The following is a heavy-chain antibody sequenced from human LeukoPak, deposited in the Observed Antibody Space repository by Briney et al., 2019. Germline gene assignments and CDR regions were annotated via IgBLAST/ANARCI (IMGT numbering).Heavy chain of an antibody. CDR1: GFPLSNYW. Sequence: GGSLRLSCAASGFPLSNYWMHWVRQTPGKGLEWVAVISYGGSNKYYADSVKGRFTISRDNSKNTLYLQMNSLRAEDTAVYYCARDFRVAAKDYWGQGTLVTVSS. CDR3: ARDFRVAAKDY. J-gene: IGHJ4*02. D-gene: IGHD2-15*01. V-gene: IGHV3-30-3*01. CDR2: ISYGGSNK.